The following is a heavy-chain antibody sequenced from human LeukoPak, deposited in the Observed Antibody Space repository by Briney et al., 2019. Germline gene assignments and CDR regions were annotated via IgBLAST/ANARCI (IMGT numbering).Heavy chain of an antibody. Sequence: SSETLSLTCAVSGGSISSGGYSWSWIRQPPGKGLEWIGYIYHSGSTNYNPSLKSRVTISVDTSKNQFSLKLSSVTAADTAVYYCARGAYDSSGYYYYYFDYWGQGTLVTVSS. D-gene: IGHD3-22*01. CDR3: ARGAYDSSGYYYYYFDY. J-gene: IGHJ4*02. CDR1: GGSISSGGYS. CDR2: IYHSGST. V-gene: IGHV4-30-2*01.